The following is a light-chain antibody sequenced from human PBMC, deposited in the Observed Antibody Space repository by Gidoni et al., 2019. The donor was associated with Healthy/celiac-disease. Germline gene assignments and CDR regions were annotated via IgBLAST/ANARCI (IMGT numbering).Light chain of an antibody. CDR1: QSVSGK. J-gene: IGKJ1*01. V-gene: IGKV3-15*01. Sequence: EIVMTQSPVTLSASPGERATLSCRASQSVSGKLACYQQKTGQAPMHLIYGASTRATGIPARFSGRASGTEFTLTIISLQSEEFAVYYSQQYNNWPPWTFGQGTKVEIK. CDR2: GAS. CDR3: QQYNNWPPWT.